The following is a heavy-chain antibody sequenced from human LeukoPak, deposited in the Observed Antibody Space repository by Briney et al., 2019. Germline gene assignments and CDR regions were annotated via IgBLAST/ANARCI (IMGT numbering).Heavy chain of an antibody. J-gene: IGHJ6*02. Sequence: PGGSLRLSCAASGFTFSSYGMHWVRQAPGKGLEWVAFIRYDGSNKYYADSVKGRFTISRDNSKNTLYLQMNSLRAEDTAVYYCARDTYYYGSGSYYSYYYYGMDVWGQGTTVTVSS. CDR3: ARDTYYYGSGSYYSYYYYGMDV. D-gene: IGHD3-10*01. CDR2: IRYDGSNK. V-gene: IGHV3-30*02. CDR1: GFTFSSYG.